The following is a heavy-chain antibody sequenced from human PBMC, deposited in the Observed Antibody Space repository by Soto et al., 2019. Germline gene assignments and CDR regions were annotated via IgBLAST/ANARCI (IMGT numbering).Heavy chain of an antibody. CDR3: ATGGSKRVRGAIVEVFHLEF. Sequence: ELQLVESGGGLIQPGGSLRLSCAASGLTVTRNYMTWVRLAPGKGLECVSTIHTGGKTFYTDSVKGRFTVSRDGSKNTVDFQMNTLSVEATALYYCATGGSKRVRGAIVEVFHLEFWGRGTVVTVSS. V-gene: IGHV3-53*02. D-gene: IGHD3-10*01. CDR2: IHTGGKT. CDR1: GLTVTRNY. J-gene: IGHJ4*02.